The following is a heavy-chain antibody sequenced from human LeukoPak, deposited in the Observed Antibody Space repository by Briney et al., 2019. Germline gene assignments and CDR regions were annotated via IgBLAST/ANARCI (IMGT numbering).Heavy chain of an antibody. CDR3: ARDATAVWYYDSSGYRWFDP. Sequence: ASVKVSCKASGGTFSSYAISWVRQAPGQGLEWMGRIIPIFGTANYAQKFQGRVTITTDESTSTAYMELSSLRSEDTAVYYCARDATAVWYYDSSGYRWFDPWGQGTLVTVSS. D-gene: IGHD3-22*01. J-gene: IGHJ5*02. CDR1: GGTFSSYA. V-gene: IGHV1-69*05. CDR2: IIPIFGTA.